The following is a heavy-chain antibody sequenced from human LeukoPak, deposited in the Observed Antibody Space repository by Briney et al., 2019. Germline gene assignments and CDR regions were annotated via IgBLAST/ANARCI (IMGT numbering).Heavy chain of an antibody. CDR1: GFTVSVNY. CDR3: ASRICSGGSCPLDY. CDR2: IYSGGNT. D-gene: IGHD2-15*01. Sequence: GGSLRLSCAAFGFTVSVNYMSWVRQAPGKGLECVSVIYSGGNTYYADSVKGRFTISRDNSKNTLYLQMNSLRAEDTAVYYCASRICSGGSCPLDYWGQGTLVTVSS. V-gene: IGHV3-66*01. J-gene: IGHJ4*02.